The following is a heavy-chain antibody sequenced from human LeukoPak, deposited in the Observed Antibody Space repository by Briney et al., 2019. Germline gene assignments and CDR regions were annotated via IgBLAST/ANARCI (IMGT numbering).Heavy chain of an antibody. CDR2: IWNNGSNK. J-gene: IGHJ5*02. D-gene: IGHD4-17*01. V-gene: IGHV3-33*01. CDR1: GFTFSSFA. CDR3: SRGGYGDYNNWFDP. Sequence: GGSLRLSCAASGFTFSSFAMHWVRQAPGKGLEWVADIWNNGSNKYYAESVKGRFTISRDNSENTLYLQMNSLRVEDTAVYYCSRGGYGDYNNWFDPWGQGTLVIVSS.